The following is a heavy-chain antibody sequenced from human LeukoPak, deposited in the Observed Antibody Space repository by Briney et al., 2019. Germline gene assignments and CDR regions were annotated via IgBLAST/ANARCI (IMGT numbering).Heavy chain of an antibody. CDR2: IYTSGST. J-gene: IGHJ4*02. D-gene: IGHD7-27*01. CDR3: ASRNLGNDY. V-gene: IGHV4-4*07. CDR1: GGSISSYY. Sequence: SETLSLTCTVSGGSISSYYWSWIRQPAGKGLEWIGRIYTSGSTSYSPSLKSRVTISADTSQNQFSLKLSSVTAADTAVYSCASRNLGNDYWGQGTLVTVSS.